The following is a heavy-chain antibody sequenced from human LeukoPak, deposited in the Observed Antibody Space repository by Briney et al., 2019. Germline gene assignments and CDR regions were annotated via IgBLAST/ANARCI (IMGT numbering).Heavy chain of an antibody. D-gene: IGHD5-18*01. J-gene: IGHJ4*02. CDR3: ARQVDTSMALPDY. CDR2: ISTYNYNT. CDR1: GYTFTSYG. Sequence: ASVKVSCKTSGYTFTSYGVSWVRQAPGQRLEWMGWISTYNYNTNYAQKLRGRVTLTKDTSTSTVYMELRSLRFDDTAIYYCARQVDTSMALPDYRGQGTLVTVSS. V-gene: IGHV1-18*01.